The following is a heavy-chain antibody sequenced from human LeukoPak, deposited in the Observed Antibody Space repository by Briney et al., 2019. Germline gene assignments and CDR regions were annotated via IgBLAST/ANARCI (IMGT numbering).Heavy chain of an antibody. D-gene: IGHD2-8*01. V-gene: IGHV4-39*02. CDR2: IYYSGST. Sequence: PSETLSLTCIVSGVSISSSNYYWGWIRQPPGKGLEWIGSIYYSGSTYYNPSLKSRVTISVDTSKNQFSLKLSSVTAADTAVYYCAREEKNMLCLDYWGQGTLVTVSS. CDR3: AREEKNMLCLDY. CDR1: GVSISSSNYY. J-gene: IGHJ4*02.